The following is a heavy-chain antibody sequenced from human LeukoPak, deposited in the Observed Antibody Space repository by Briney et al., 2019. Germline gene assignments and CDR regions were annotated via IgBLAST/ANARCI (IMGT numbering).Heavy chain of an antibody. J-gene: IGHJ4*02. CDR2: INPNSGGT. V-gene: IGHV1-2*02. CDR1: GYTFTSYG. D-gene: IGHD2-2*01. Sequence: ASVKVSCKASGYTFTSYGISWVRQAPGQGLEWMGWINPNSGGTNYAQKFQGRVTMTRDTSISTAYMELSRLRSDDTAVYYCARDFDIVVVPAAYLEDDYWGQGTLVTVSS. CDR3: ARDFDIVVVPAAYLEDDY.